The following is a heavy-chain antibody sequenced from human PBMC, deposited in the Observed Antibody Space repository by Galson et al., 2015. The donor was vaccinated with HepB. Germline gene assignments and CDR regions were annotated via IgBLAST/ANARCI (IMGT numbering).Heavy chain of an antibody. V-gene: IGHV3-48*03. J-gene: IGHJ5*02. CDR1: GFIFSRYE. Sequence: SLRLSCAASGFIFSRYEMNWVRQAPGKGLEWVSYISSGGTTIFYTDSVKGRFTISRDNAKNSVYLQMNSLRAEDTAVYYCARDRAPGYSGHVEGLDPWGQGTLVTVSS. D-gene: IGHD5-12*01. CDR3: ARDRAPGYSGHVEGLDP. CDR2: ISSGGTTI.